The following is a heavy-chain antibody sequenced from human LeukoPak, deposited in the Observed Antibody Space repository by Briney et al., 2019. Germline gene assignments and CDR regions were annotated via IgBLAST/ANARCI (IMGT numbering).Heavy chain of an antibody. Sequence: GASVKASCKASGGTLSSYSISWVRQAPGQGLEWMGGIIPIFGSANFAQKFQGRVTITADDSTNTAYMELSSLRSEDTAFYYCARGLSRWSTPTSSYYYRMDVWGQGTTVVVSS. J-gene: IGHJ6*02. CDR1: GGTLSSYS. CDR2: IIPIFGSA. CDR3: ARGLSRWSTPTSSYYYRMDV. V-gene: IGHV1-69*01. D-gene: IGHD4-23*01.